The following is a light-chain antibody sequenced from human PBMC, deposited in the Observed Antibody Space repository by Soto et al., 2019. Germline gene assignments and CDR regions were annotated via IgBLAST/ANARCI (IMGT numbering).Light chain of an antibody. J-gene: IGKJ4*02. CDR1: QSLLHSVGYNY. V-gene: IGKV2-28*01. Sequence: EIVMTQAPLSLPVTPGEPASISCRSSQSLLHSVGYNYLARYVQKPGHSPQLLINLASNRASGVPGRISGNGSGTDVTLRISREEAEDVGVYYCMQVLQTPTFGGGTKVEIK. CDR3: MQVLQTPT. CDR2: LAS.